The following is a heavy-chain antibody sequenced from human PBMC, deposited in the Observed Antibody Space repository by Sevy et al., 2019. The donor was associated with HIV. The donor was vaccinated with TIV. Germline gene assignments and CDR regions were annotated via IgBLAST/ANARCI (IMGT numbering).Heavy chain of an antibody. Sequence: GGSLRLSCAASGFTVSSNYMSWVRQAPGKGLEWVSAIYSGGRTYYADSVKVRFTTSRDNSKNTLYLQMNSLRAEDTAVYYCATSTLTRVTVDAFDIWGQGTMVTVSS. CDR2: IYSGGRT. V-gene: IGHV3-53*01. J-gene: IGHJ3*02. CDR1: GFTVSSNY. CDR3: ATSTLTRVTVDAFDI. D-gene: IGHD4-17*01.